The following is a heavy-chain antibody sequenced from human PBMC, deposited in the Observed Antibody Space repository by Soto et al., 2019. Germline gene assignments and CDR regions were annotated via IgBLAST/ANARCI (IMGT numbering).Heavy chain of an antibody. D-gene: IGHD3-22*01. Sequence: QITLKESGPTLVKPTQTLTLTCTFSGFSLSTSGVGVGWIRQPPGKALEWLALIYWDDDKRYSPSLKSRLTITKDTSKNQVVLTMTNMDPVDTATYYCARDSSGYYGCDYWGQGTLVTVSS. CDR3: ARDSSGYYGCDY. CDR2: IYWDDDK. J-gene: IGHJ4*02. V-gene: IGHV2-5*02. CDR1: GFSLSTSGVG.